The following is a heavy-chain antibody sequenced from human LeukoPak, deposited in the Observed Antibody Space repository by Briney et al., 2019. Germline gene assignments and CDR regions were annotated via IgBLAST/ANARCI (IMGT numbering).Heavy chain of an antibody. V-gene: IGHV3-21*01. D-gene: IGHD1-1*01. Sequence: GGSLRLSCTASGFTFSSYSFNWVRQVPGQGLEWVSSITTTFYTYYTESVKGLFTIASDNARNSLYLQMSSRRAENTAEYYCAKVRANRYEDYWGQGTLVTVSS. CDR3: AKVRANRYEDY. CDR2: ITTTFYT. J-gene: IGHJ4*02. CDR1: GFTFSSYS.